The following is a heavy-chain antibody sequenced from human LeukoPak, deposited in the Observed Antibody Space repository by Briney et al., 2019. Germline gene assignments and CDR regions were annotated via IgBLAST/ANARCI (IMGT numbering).Heavy chain of an antibody. CDR2: IRNDETEI. CDR1: GFPFNAYN. V-gene: IGHV3-30*02. Sequence: GGSLRLSCTAPGFPFNAYNIHWIRQAPGRGMEWVSFIRNDETEIHYADFAKGRFTISRDRSKNSVYLQMNSLRPDDTALYYCAKDGGRYRFDFWGQGTMVTVSS. CDR3: AKDGGRYRFDF. J-gene: IGHJ4*02. D-gene: IGHD3-16*02.